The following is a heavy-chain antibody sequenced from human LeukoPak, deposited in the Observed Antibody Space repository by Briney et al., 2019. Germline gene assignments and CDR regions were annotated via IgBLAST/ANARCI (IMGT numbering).Heavy chain of an antibody. Sequence: PSETLSLTCTVSGYSISSGYYWGWIRQPPGKGLEWIGSFYDSGNTYYNPSLKSRVTISVDTSKNQFSLRLSSVTAADTAVYYCARSGDGPFDYWGQGTLVTVSS. CDR2: FYDSGNT. CDR3: ARSGDGPFDY. D-gene: IGHD5-24*01. J-gene: IGHJ4*02. CDR1: GYSISSGYY. V-gene: IGHV4-38-2*02.